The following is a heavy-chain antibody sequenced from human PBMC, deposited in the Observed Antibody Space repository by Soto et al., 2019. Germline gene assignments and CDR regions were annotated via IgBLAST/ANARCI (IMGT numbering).Heavy chain of an antibody. CDR2: IKQDGSEK. Sequence: GGSLRLSCAASGFTFSSYWMSWVRQAPGKGLEWVANIKQDGSEKYYVDSVKGRFTISRDNAKNSLYLQMNSLRAEDTAVYYYARRSGIREGGYYYYGMDVWGQGTTVTVSS. CDR3: ARRSGIREGGYYYYGMDV. D-gene: IGHD1-1*01. J-gene: IGHJ6*02. CDR1: GFTFSSYW. V-gene: IGHV3-7*01.